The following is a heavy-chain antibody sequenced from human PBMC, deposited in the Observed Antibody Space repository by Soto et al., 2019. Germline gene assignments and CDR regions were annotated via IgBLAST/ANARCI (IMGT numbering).Heavy chain of an antibody. Sequence: GGSLRLSCAASGFTFSSYSMNWVRQAPGKGLEWVSSISSSSSTIYYADSVKGRYTISRDNAKNSLYLQMNSLRAEDTAVYYCARDERFLEWLTNYYYYYMDVWGKGTTVTVSS. J-gene: IGHJ6*03. CDR1: GFTFSSYS. V-gene: IGHV3-48*01. CDR2: ISSSSSTI. CDR3: ARDERFLEWLTNYYYYYMDV. D-gene: IGHD3-3*01.